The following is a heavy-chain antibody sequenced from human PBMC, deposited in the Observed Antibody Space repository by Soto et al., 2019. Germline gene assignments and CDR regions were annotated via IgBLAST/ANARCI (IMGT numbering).Heavy chain of an antibody. Sequence: QVQLVESGGGVVQPGRSLRLSCAASGFTFSSYGMHWVRQAPGKVLEWVAVIWYDGSNKYYADSVNGRFTISRDNSKNTLYLQMNRLRAEDTAVYYCARDYYDSSGYYYVDYWGQGNLVTVSS. V-gene: IGHV3-33*01. D-gene: IGHD3-22*01. CDR1: GFTFSSYG. CDR3: ARDYYDSSGYYYVDY. J-gene: IGHJ4*02. CDR2: IWYDGSNK.